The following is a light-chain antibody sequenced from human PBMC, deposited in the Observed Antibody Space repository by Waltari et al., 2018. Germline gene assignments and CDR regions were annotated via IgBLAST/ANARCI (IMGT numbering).Light chain of an antibody. CDR1: QSVSSSY. Sequence: EIVLTQSPGTLSLSPGERATLSCRASQSVSSSYLACYQQKPGQAPRLLIYGASSRATDIPDRFMGSGSGTDFTLTISRLEPEDFAVYYCQQYGSSSWTFGQGTKVEIK. CDR3: QQYGSSSWT. J-gene: IGKJ1*01. V-gene: IGKV3-20*01. CDR2: GAS.